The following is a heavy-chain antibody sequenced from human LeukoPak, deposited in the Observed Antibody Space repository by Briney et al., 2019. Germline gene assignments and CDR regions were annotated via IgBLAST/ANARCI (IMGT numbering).Heavy chain of an antibody. CDR1: GGSISSSSYY. D-gene: IGHD6-19*01. CDR3: ARVKYSSGWYYFDY. V-gene: IGHV4-39*07. Sequence: SETESLTCTVSGGSISSSSYYWSWIRQPPGKGLEWIGSIYYSGSTYYNPSLKSRVTISVDTSKNQFSLKLSSVTAADTAVYYCARVKYSSGWYYFDYWGQGTLVTVSS. J-gene: IGHJ4*02. CDR2: IYYSGST.